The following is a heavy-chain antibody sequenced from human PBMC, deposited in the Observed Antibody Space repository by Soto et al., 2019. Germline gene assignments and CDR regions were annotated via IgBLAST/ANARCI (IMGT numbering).Heavy chain of an antibody. V-gene: IGHV3-23*01. CDR2: ISGSGGST. CDR1: GFTFSSYG. D-gene: IGHD5-18*01. Sequence: GGSLRLSCAASGFTFSSYGMSWVRQAPGEGLEWVSGISGSGGSTYYADSVKGRFTISRDNSKNTLYLQMYSPRAEDTAVYYCAKTGPGSSYGYYFDSWGQGTLVTVSS. CDR3: AKTGPGSSYGYYFDS. J-gene: IGHJ4*02.